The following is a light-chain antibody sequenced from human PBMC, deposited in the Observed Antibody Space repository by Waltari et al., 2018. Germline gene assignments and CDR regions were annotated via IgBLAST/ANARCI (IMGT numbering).Light chain of an antibody. CDR2: YDR. CDR1: NIGTYS. V-gene: IGLV3-21*04. CDR3: HVWHPDVDPGV. Sequence: SYMLTQPPSVSVAPGETARITCGGDNIGTYSVHWYQQKPGKAPMLVIFYDRDRPSGIPERFSGANSGTTATLTISRVEAGDEAKYYCHVWHPDVDPGVFGPGSDVTV. J-gene: IGLJ1*01.